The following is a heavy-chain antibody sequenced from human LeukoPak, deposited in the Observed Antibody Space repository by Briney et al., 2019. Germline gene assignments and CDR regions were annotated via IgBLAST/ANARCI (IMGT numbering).Heavy chain of an antibody. V-gene: IGHV3-23*01. CDR3: AKDLLYGGNSDY. CDR2: ISGSGGST. CDR1: GFTFSSYA. D-gene: IGHD4-23*01. J-gene: IGHJ4*02. Sequence: GGSLRLSRAASGFTFSSYAMSWVRQAPGKGLEWVSAISGSGGSTYYADSVKGRFTISRDNSKNTLYLQMNSLRAEDTAVYYCAKDLLYGGNSDYWGQGTLVTVSS.